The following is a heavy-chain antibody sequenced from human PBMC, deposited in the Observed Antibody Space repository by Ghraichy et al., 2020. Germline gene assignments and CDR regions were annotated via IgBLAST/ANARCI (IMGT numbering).Heavy chain of an antibody. CDR1: GGSMSSSNYY. D-gene: IGHD1-7*01. J-gene: IGHJ3*02. CDR2: IYYSGST. CDR3: ARNKINGNYVVFDI. Sequence: SQTLSLTCTVSGGSMSSSNYYWGWIRQPPGKGLEWIGSIYYSGSTYYNPSLKSRVAISVDTSKNQLSLKLTSVTAADTAIYYCARNKINGNYVVFDIWGQGTMVTVS. V-gene: IGHV4-39*07.